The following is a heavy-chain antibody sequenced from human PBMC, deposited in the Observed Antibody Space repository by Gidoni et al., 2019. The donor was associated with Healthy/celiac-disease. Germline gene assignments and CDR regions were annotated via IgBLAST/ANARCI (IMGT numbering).Heavy chain of an antibody. CDR3: AKSPWIQLWLPPKSFDY. CDR2: ISGSGGST. CDR1: GFTFSSYA. D-gene: IGHD5-18*01. Sequence: EVQLLESGGGLVQPGGSLRLSCAASGFTFSSYAMGWVRQAPGKGLEWVSAISGSGGSTYDADSVKGRFTISRDNSKNTLYLQMNSLRAEDTAVYYCAKSPWIQLWLPPKSFDYWGQGTLVTVSS. J-gene: IGHJ4*02. V-gene: IGHV3-23*01.